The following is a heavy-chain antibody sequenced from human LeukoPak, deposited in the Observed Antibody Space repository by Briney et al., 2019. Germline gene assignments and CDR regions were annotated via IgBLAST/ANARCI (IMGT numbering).Heavy chain of an antibody. CDR1: GFTFSSYD. CDR2: IGTAGDI. Sequence: GGSLRLSCAASGFTFSSYDMHWVRQATGKGLEWVSGIGTAGDIYYPGSVKGRFTISRENAKNCLYLQVNSLRAGDTAVYYCANQKLSGSLLFGYWGQGIVVTVSS. CDR3: ANQKLSGSLLFGY. J-gene: IGHJ4*02. V-gene: IGHV3-13*01. D-gene: IGHD3-10*01.